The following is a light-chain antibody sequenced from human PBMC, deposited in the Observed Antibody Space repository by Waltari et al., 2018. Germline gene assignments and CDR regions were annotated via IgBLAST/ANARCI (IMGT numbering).Light chain of an antibody. Sequence: DIEMTQSPPSLSASLGDRLTITCRASQSISSYLNWFQQRPGKAPKLLIYAASSLQSGVPSRFSGSGFGTDFTLTIDSLQPEDFGTYYCQQTYGPPRTFGQGTKVEI. CDR1: QSISSY. J-gene: IGKJ2*01. CDR3: QQTYGPPRT. CDR2: AAS. V-gene: IGKV1-39*01.